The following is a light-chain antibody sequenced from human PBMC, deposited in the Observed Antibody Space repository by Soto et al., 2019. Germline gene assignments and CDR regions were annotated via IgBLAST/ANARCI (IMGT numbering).Light chain of an antibody. V-gene: IGKV3-20*01. CDR2: GAS. CDR1: QSVISNF. Sequence: EIVLTQSPGTLSLSPGERAALSCRASQSVISNFLAWYQQRPGQAPRVLIYGASSRAPGIPDRFSGGGSGTDFTLTISRLAPEDSAVYFCQQYGNSPTFGQGTKVEIK. CDR3: QQYGNSPT. J-gene: IGKJ1*01.